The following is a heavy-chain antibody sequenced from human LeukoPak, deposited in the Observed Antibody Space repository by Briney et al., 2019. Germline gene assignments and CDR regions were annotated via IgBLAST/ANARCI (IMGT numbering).Heavy chain of an antibody. CDR2: ISAYNGNT. CDR3: ARTGEWLRLANLVY. Sequence: GGSVYMSCAASGYASSSDGIYWVRHAPRQKLERIGWISAYNGNTNYAQKLQDRVTMTTDTSTSTAYMELRSLRSDDTAVYYCARTGEWLRLANLVYWGQGTLVTVSS. V-gene: IGHV1-18*01. CDR1: GYASSSDG. J-gene: IGHJ4*02. D-gene: IGHD5-12*01.